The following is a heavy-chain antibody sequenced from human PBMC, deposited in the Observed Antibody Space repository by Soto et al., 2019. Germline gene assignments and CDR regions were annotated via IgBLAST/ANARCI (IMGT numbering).Heavy chain of an antibody. CDR2: ISAYNGNT. Sequence: ASVEVSCKASGYTFTSYGISSVRQAPGQGLEWMGWISAYNGNTNYAQKLQGRVTMTTDTSTSTAYMELRSLRSDDTAVYYCARDRMVAAAGTRWFDPWGQGTLVTVSS. V-gene: IGHV1-18*01. CDR3: ARDRMVAAAGTRWFDP. CDR1: GYTFTSYG. D-gene: IGHD6-13*01. J-gene: IGHJ5*02.